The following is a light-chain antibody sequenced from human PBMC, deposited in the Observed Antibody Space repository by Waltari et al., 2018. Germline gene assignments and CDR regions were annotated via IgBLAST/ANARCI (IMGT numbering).Light chain of an antibody. CDR2: KAT. Sequence: DIQMTQSPSTLSASVGDRVTITCRASQNISSWLEWYQQKPGKDPKNMNYKATNLESGVPSRFSGTGSATEFTLTISSLQPDDFAAYYCLEYTAYSHTFGQGTKLDIK. CDR1: QNISSW. J-gene: IGKJ2*01. V-gene: IGKV1-5*03. CDR3: LEYTAYSHT.